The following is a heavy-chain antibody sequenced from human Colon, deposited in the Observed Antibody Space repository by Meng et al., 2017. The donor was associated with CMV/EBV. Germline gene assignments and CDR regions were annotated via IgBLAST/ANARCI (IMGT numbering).Heavy chain of an antibody. CDR2: ISTSGVTI. Sequence: GGSLRLSCAASGFSFTDYYMTWIRQAPGKGLEWVAYISTSGVTIYYADSVRGRFTISRDNAKKSLYLQMNSLRAEDTALYYCARDPDHGHGGSGRCLDYWGQGTLVTVSS. J-gene: IGHJ4*02. V-gene: IGHV3-11*04. D-gene: IGHD3-10*01. CDR3: ARDPDHGHGGSGRCLDY. CDR1: GFSFTDYY.